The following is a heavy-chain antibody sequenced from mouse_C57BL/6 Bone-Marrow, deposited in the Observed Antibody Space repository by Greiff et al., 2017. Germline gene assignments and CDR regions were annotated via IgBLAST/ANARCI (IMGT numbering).Heavy chain of an antibody. Sequence: QVQLQQSGPELVKPGASVKISCKASGYTFNDYYINWVKQRPGQGLEWIGWIFPGSGSTYYNGKFKGKATLTVDKSSSTAYMLLSSLTSEDSAVYFCARDDGYLYYYAMDYWGQGTSVTVSS. V-gene: IGHV1-75*01. D-gene: IGHD2-3*01. J-gene: IGHJ4*01. CDR3: ARDDGYLYYYAMDY. CDR1: GYTFNDYY. CDR2: IFPGSGST.